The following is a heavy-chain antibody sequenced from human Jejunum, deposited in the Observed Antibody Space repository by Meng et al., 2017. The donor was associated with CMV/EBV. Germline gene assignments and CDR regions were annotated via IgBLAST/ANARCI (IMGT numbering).Heavy chain of an antibody. CDR1: GFSFRTLA. V-gene: IGHV3-30*04. Sequence: CGASGFSFRTLAMHWVRQAPGRGLEWLSVISMEGNRQYYRDSTKGRFTISRDNSKNTLYLEINSLRAEDTAVYYCVREKGPREALDNWGQGTLVTVSS. CDR2: ISMEGNRQ. J-gene: IGHJ4*02. CDR3: VREKGPREALDN.